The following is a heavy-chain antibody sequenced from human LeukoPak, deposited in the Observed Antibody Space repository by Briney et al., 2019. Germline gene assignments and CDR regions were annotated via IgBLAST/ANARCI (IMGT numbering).Heavy chain of an antibody. J-gene: IGHJ4*02. CDR1: GGSISSNRYY. V-gene: IGHV4-39*01. D-gene: IGHD5-18*01. Sequence: SETLSLTWTVSGGSISSNRYYWGWIRQPPGKGLEWIASIYFSGDTYYNPSLKSRVTISVDTSKNQFSLKLRSVTAADTAVYYCARHEHIYGLLSYFDYWGQGTLVTVSS. CDR3: ARHEHIYGLLSYFDY. CDR2: IYFSGDT.